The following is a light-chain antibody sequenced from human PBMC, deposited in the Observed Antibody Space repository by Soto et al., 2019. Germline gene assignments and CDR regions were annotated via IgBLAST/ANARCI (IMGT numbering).Light chain of an antibody. J-gene: IGLJ3*02. CDR1: SSDVGGYNH. CDR2: EVS. CDR3: SSFAGNYWV. Sequence: QSVLTQPPSASGSPGQSVTISCTGTSSDVGGYNHVSWYQQHPGKAPKLMIFEVSNRPSGVPDRFSGSKSGNTASLTVSGLQVEDEDDYYCSSFAGNYWVFGGGTKLTVL. V-gene: IGLV2-8*01.